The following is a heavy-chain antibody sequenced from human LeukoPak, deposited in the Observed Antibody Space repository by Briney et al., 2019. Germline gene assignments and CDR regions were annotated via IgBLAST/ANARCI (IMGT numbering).Heavy chain of an antibody. J-gene: IGHJ6*03. V-gene: IGHV1-69*06. Sequence: SVKVSCKASGGTFSSYAISWVRQAPGQGLEWMGGIIPIFGTANYAQKFQGRVTITADKSTSTAYMELSSLRSEDTAVYYCARGGDMITFGGVIVPDYYYYMDVWGKGTTVTISS. CDR3: ARGGDMITFGGVIVPDYYYYMDV. D-gene: IGHD3-16*02. CDR2: IIPIFGTA. CDR1: GGTFSSYA.